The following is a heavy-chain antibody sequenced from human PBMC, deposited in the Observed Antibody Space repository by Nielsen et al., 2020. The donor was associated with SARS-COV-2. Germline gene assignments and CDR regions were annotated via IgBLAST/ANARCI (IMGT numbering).Heavy chain of an antibody. CDR3: ARENYDILTGYYRYYYMDV. V-gene: IGHV4-59*01. J-gene: IGHJ6*03. CDR2: IYYSGST. D-gene: IGHD3-9*01. CDR1: GGSISSYY. Sequence: SETLSLTCTVSGGSISSYYWGWIRQPPGKGLEWIGSIYYSGSTNYNPSLKSRVTISVDTSKNQFSLKLSSVTAADTAVYYCARENYDILTGYYRYYYMDVWGKGTTVTVSS.